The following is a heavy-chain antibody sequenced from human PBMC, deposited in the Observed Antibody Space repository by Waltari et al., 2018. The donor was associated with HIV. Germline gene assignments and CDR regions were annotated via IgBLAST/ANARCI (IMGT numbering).Heavy chain of an antibody. D-gene: IGHD3-22*01. CDR3: TTDEFYYGNSGYFDY. J-gene: IGHJ4*02. V-gene: IGHV3-15*05. CDR2: IKSKADGGTT. CDR1: GFPCRHAW. Sequence: EVQLVESGGDSVKQGGCFRVSCVAPGFPCRHAWLSGTRQAPGKGPEWCGRIKSKADGGTTDYAAPVKGRFTISRDDSKNTLYLQMNSLRFEDTAVYYCTTDEFYYGNSGYFDYWGQGTLVTVSS.